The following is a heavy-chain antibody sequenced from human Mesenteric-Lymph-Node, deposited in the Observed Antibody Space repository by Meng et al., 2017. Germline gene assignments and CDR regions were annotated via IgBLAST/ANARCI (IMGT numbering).Heavy chain of an antibody. Sequence: SVKVSCKASGYTFTSYDINWVRQATGQGLEWMGGIIPIFGTANYAQKFQGRVTITADESTSTAYMELSSLRSEDTAVYYCARGTGSSWTEYYYWGQGTLVTVSS. CDR2: IIPIFGTA. J-gene: IGHJ4*02. D-gene: IGHD6-13*01. CDR1: GYTFTSYD. CDR3: ARGTGSSWTEYYY. V-gene: IGHV1-69*13.